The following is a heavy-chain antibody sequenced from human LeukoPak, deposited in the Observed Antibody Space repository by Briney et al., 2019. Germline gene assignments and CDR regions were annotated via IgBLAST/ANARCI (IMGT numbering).Heavy chain of an antibody. V-gene: IGHV3-64*01. D-gene: IGHD3-10*01. CDR3: ARGAAQLLWFGDGLMGAFDI. CDR2: ISSNGGST. J-gene: IGHJ3*02. CDR1: GFTFSSYA. Sequence: TGGSLRLSCAASGFTFSSYAMHWVRQALGKGLEYVSAISSNGGSTYYANSVKGRFTISRDNSKNTLYLQMGSLRAEDMAVYYCARGAAQLLWFGDGLMGAFDIWGQGTMVTVSS.